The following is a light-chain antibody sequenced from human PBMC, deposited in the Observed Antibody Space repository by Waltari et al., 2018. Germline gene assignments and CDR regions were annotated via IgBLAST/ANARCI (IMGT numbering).Light chain of an antibody. CDR1: QSLLHRNGYNY. CDR3: MQSLHTPLT. CDR2: LGS. J-gene: IGKJ1*01. V-gene: IGKV2-28*01. Sequence: DLVMTQSPLSLSVTPGEPASISCRSSQSLLHRNGYNYLDWYLQKPGQSPQLLVYLGSNRASGVPDRFSGSGSGTDFTLKISRVEADDVGVYYCMQSLHTPLTFGQGTKVEI.